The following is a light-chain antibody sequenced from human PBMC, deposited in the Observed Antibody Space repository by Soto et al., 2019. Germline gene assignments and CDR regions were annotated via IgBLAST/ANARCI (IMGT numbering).Light chain of an antibody. CDR2: EVS. CDR1: SSDVGSYHY. CDR3: SSYTSGRDVYV. J-gene: IGLJ1*01. Sequence: QSVLTQPASVSGSPGQSITISCTGTSSDVGSYHYVSWFQQHPGKAPKLIIFEVSGRPSGVSTRFSGSKSGDTASLTISGLQADDEADYYCSSYTSGRDVYVFGGGTKVTVL. V-gene: IGLV2-14*01.